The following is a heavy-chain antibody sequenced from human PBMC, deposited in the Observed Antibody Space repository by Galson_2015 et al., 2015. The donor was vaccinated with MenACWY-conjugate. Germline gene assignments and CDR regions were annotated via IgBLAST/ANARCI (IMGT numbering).Heavy chain of an antibody. J-gene: IGHJ4*02. CDR1: GFSFSDHY. CDR3: SRGGLGVSAFDY. V-gene: IGHV3-72*01. Sequence: SLRLSCAASGFSFSDHYMDWVRQAPGKGLEWVGRIRNKANRYSTEYAASVKGRFTISRDDSRNLLYLQMGSLKTEDTAVYYCSRGGLGVSAFDYWGQGTLVTISS. CDR2: IRNKANRYST. D-gene: IGHD2-8*01.